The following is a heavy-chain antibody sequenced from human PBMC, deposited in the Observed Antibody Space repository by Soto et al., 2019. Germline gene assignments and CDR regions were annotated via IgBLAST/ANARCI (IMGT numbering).Heavy chain of an antibody. CDR2: ISSSSSYI. CDR3: ATYPRAVGATYFDY. Sequence: GGSLRLSCAASGFTFSSYSMNWVRQAPGKGLEWVSSISSSSSYIYYADSVKGRFTISRDNAKNSLYLQMNSLRAEDTAVYYCATYPRAVGATYFDYWGQGTLVTVSS. J-gene: IGHJ4*02. V-gene: IGHV3-21*01. CDR1: GFTFSSYS. D-gene: IGHD1-26*01.